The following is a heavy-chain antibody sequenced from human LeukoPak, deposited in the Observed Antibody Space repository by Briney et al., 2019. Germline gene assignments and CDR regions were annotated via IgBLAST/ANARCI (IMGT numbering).Heavy chain of an antibody. J-gene: IGHJ3*02. Sequence: PGGSLRLSCAASGFTVSSNYMTWVRQAPGKGLEWVSVIYSGGNTYYADSVKGRFTISRDNTKNTVYLQMNSLRADDTAVYYCARDVGFIVGATPGAFDIWGQGTMVTVSS. V-gene: IGHV3-66*01. CDR2: IYSGGNT. CDR1: GFTVSSNY. D-gene: IGHD1-26*01. CDR3: ARDVGFIVGATPGAFDI.